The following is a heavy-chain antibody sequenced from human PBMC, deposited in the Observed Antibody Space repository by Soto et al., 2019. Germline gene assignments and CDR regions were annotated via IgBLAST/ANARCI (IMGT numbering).Heavy chain of an antibody. Sequence: QVQLVESGGGVVQPGRSLRLSCAASGFTFSSYGMYWVRQAPGKGLEWMAVISFDGSNKYYSDSVKGRFTISRDNSKNTLYLQMSSLRAEDTAVYYCAKDNSATYCWLDYWGQGTLVTVSS. J-gene: IGHJ4*02. CDR3: AKDNSATYCWLDY. CDR2: ISFDGSNK. CDR1: GFTFSSYG. V-gene: IGHV3-30*18. D-gene: IGHD2-8*02.